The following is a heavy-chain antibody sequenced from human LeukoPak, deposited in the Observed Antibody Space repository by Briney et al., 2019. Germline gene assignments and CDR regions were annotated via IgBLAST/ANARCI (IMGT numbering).Heavy chain of an antibody. J-gene: IGHJ4*02. CDR1: GGSFSGYY. CDR3: ARHIRGVSSAAF. D-gene: IGHD2-2*01. CDR2: IYYGGST. V-gene: IGHV4-34*01. Sequence: SETLSLTCAVYGGSFSGYYWSWIRQPPGKGLEWIGSIYYGGSTYYNPSLKSRVSILVDMSKNQLSLKLSSVIAEDTAVYFCARHIRGVSSAAFWGQGTLVTVSS.